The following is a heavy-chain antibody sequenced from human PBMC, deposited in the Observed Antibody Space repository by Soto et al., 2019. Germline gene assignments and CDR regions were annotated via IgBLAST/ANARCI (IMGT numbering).Heavy chain of an antibody. CDR3: AKDNGNYGSGSFSH. CDR1: GFTFSSYA. D-gene: IGHD3-10*01. V-gene: IGHV3-23*01. J-gene: IGHJ4*02. Sequence: GGSLRLSCAASGFTFSSYAMTWVRQAPGKGLEWVSLITGSGGDTYYGDSVKGRFTISRDNSKNTLFLQMNSLRVEDTAVYFCAKDNGNYGSGSFSHWGQGNLVTVSS. CDR2: ITGSGGDT.